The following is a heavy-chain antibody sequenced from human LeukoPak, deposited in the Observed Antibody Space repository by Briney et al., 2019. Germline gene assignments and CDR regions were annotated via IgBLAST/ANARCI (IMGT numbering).Heavy chain of an antibody. D-gene: IGHD3-3*01. V-gene: IGHV3-30*04. CDR3: AREMEPYYDFWSGYSSP. CDR1: GFTFSSYA. J-gene: IGHJ5*02. Sequence: GGSLRLSCAASGFTFSSYAMHWVRQAPGKGLEWVAVISYDGSNKYYADSVKGRFTISRDNSKNTLYLQMNSLRAEDTAVYYCAREMEPYYDFWSGYSSPWGQGTLVTVSS. CDR2: ISYDGSNK.